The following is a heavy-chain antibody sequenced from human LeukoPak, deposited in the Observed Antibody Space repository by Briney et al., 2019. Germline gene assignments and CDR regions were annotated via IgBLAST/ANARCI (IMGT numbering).Heavy chain of an antibody. V-gene: IGHV3-21*01. CDR1: TFTFSSYT. Sequence: GGSLRLSCAASTFTFSSYTMNWVRQAPGTGLKWVSSISSSGSYIYYADSLKGRFTVSRDNARKSPYLQMNSLRAEDTAVYYCARASDHDWGSYRWDAFDIWGQGTMVTVSS. J-gene: IGHJ3*02. CDR2: ISSSGSYI. D-gene: IGHD3-16*02. CDR3: ARASDHDWGSYRWDAFDI.